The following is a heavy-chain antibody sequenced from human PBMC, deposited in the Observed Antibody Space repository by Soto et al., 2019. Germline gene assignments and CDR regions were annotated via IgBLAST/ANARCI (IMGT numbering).Heavy chain of an antibody. V-gene: IGHV1-69*01. Sequence: QVQVVQSGAEVKKPGSSVKVSCKASGGTFSSYAISWVRQAPGQGLEWMGGIIPIFGTANYAQKFQGRVTITADESTSTAYMELSSLRSEDTAVYYCARGPDIVVVPAAIPSWFDPWGQGTLVTVSS. CDR1: GGTFSSYA. D-gene: IGHD2-2*01. CDR3: ARGPDIVVVPAAIPSWFDP. CDR2: IIPIFGTA. J-gene: IGHJ5*02.